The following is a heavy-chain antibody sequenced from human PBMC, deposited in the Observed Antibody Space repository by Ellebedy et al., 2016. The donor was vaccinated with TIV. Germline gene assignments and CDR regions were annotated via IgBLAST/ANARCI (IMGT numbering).Heavy chain of an antibody. V-gene: IGHV4-34*01. CDR3: ARFGSY. D-gene: IGHD3-10*01. J-gene: IGHJ4*02. CDR2: INRSGST. CDR1: GWSFSGYF. Sequence: SETLSLXXAVYGWSFSGYFWSWIRQPPGKGLEWIGEINRSGSTNYSPSLKSRVTISVDTSKNHFSLKLSSVTAADTAVYYCARFGSYWGQGTLVTVSS.